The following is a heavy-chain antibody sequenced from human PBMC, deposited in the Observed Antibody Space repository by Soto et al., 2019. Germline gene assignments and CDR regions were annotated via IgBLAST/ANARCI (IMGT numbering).Heavy chain of an antibody. V-gene: IGHV5-51*01. J-gene: IGHJ4*02. CDR1: GYTFTTYW. CDR3: ARQYGSGSFDY. Sequence: GESLKISCKASGYTFTTYWIGWVRQRPGKGLEWMGIIYSGDSGIRYSPSFEGQVTISADTSLSTAYLQWGSLKASDTAMYYCARQYGSGSFDYWGQGTLVTVSS. D-gene: IGHD3-10*01. CDR2: IYSGDSGI.